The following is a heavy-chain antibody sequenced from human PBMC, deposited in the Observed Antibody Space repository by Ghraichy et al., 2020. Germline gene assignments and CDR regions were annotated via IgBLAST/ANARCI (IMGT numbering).Heavy chain of an antibody. CDR2: IGNSGSPI. Sequence: GSLRLSCAASGFTFSSFEMNWVRQAPGRGLEWLLYIGNSGSPIYYADSVKGRFTISRDNAKNSLYLQMNSLRAEDTAVYYCARYVGSSPPFDYWGQGTLVTVSS. V-gene: IGHV3-48*03. D-gene: IGHD6-6*01. J-gene: IGHJ4*02. CDR1: GFTFSSFE. CDR3: ARYVGSSPPFDY.